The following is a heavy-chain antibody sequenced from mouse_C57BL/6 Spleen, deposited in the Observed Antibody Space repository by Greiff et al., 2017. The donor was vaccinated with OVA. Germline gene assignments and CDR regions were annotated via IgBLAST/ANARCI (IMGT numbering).Heavy chain of an antibody. CDR2: IDPETGGT. CDR3: TPGGGDYYGDFDY. D-gene: IGHD1-2*01. Sequence: QVHVKQSGAELVRPGASVTLSCKASGYTFTDYEMHWVKQTPVHGLEWIGAIDPETGGTAYNQKFKGKAILTADKSSSTAYMELRSRTSEDSAVHYWTPGGGDYYGDFDYWGQGTTLTVSS. J-gene: IGHJ2*01. CDR1: GYTFTDYE. V-gene: IGHV1-15*01.